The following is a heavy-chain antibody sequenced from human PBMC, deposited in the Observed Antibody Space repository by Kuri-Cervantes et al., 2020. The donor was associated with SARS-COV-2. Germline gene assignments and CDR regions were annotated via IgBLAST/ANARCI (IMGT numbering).Heavy chain of an antibody. J-gene: IGHJ4*02. CDR2: ISAYNGNT. Sequence: ASVKVSCKASGYTFTGYYMHWVRQAPGQGLEWMGWISAYNGNTNYAQKLQGRVTMTTDTSTSTAYMELRSLRSDDTAVYYCARDLVATTLYFDYWGQGTLVTVSS. CDR1: GYTFTGYY. V-gene: IGHV1-18*04. D-gene: IGHD5-12*01. CDR3: ARDLVATTLYFDY.